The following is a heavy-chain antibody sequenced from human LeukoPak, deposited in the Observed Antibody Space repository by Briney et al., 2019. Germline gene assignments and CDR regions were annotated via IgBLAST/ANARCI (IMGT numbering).Heavy chain of an antibody. CDR1: GFTFDDYA. Sequence: GGSLRLSCAASGFTFDDYAMHWVRQAPGKGLEWVSLISWDGGSTYYADSVKGRFTISRDNSKNSLYLQMNSLRAEDTAVYYCARKPDYGDYLGDAFDIWGQGTMVTVSS. V-gene: IGHV3-43D*03. CDR2: ISWDGGST. J-gene: IGHJ3*02. CDR3: ARKPDYGDYLGDAFDI. D-gene: IGHD4-17*01.